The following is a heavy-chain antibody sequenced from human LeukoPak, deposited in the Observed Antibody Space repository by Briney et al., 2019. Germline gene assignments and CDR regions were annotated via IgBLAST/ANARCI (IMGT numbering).Heavy chain of an antibody. J-gene: IGHJ3*02. CDR3: ARDSGSYHGAFDI. Sequence: GGSLRLSCAASGFTFSNAWMNWVRQAPGKGLEWVGRIKSKTDGGTTDYAAPVKGRFTISRDDSKNTLYLQMNSLKTEDTAVYYCARDSGSYHGAFDIWGQGTMVTVSS. D-gene: IGHD1-26*01. CDR2: IKSKTDGGTT. CDR1: GFTFSNAW. V-gene: IGHV3-15*07.